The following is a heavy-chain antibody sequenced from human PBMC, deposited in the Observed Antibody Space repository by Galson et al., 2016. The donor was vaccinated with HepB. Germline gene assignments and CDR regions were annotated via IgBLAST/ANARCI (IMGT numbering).Heavy chain of an antibody. D-gene: IGHD3-3*01. CDR3: TGKTFCSGYSSVGMDV. J-gene: IGHJ6*02. CDR1: GFTFTNAW. V-gene: IGHV3-15*07. Sequence: SLRLSCAASGFTFTNAWMNRVRQAPGKGLEWVGRIKSKTDGGTTDYAAPVKGRFTISRDDSKNTLYLQMSSLKTDDTAVYYCTGKTFCSGYSSVGMDVWGQGTTVTVSS. CDR2: IKSKTDGGTT.